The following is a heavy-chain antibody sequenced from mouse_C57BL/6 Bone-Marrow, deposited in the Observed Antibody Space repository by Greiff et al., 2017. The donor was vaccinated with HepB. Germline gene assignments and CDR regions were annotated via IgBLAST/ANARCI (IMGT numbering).Heavy chain of an antibody. CDR1: GYTFTDYN. CDR2: INPNNGGT. D-gene: IGHD2-4*01. Sequence: EVQLQQSGPELVKPGASVKIPCKASGYTFTDYNMDWVKQSHGKSLEWIGDINPNNGGTIYNQKFKGKATLTVDKSSSTAYMELRSLTSEDTAVYYCARLGDDYGPDYYYAMDYWGQGTSVTVSS. J-gene: IGHJ4*01. V-gene: IGHV1-18*01. CDR3: ARLGDDYGPDYYYAMDY.